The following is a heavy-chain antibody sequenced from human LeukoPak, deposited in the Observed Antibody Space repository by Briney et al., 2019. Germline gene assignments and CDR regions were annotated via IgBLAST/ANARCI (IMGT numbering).Heavy chain of an antibody. CDR3: AKQSYARSLGE. D-gene: IGHD2-8*01. J-gene: IGHJ4*02. CDR2: TNSGGSST. CDR1: GFPFSDFS. V-gene: IGHV3-23*01. Sequence: GGSLRLSCATSGFPFSDFSMSWVRQAPGKGLEWISTTNSGGSSTDYAESVKGRFTISRDNSKNTLHLQMSSLRVEDTAMYYCAKQSYARSLGEGGPGTLVTVSS.